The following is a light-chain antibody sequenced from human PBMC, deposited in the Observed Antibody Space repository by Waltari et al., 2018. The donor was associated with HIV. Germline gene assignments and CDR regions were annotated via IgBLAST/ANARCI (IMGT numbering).Light chain of an antibody. CDR1: SNDVGSYPF. J-gene: IGLJ1*01. CDR2: EVS. Sequence: QSALTQPAPVSGSPGQSNPVSCTGPSNDVGSYPFVSWYPQHPGKAPKLMIYEVSKRPSGVSNRFSGSKSGNTASLTISGLQAEDEADYYCCSYAGSSTYVFGTGTKVTVL. V-gene: IGLV2-23*02. CDR3: CSYAGSSTYV.